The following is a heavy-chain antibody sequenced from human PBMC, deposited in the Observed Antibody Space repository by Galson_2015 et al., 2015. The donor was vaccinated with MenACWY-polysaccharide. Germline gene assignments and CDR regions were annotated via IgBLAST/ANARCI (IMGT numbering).Heavy chain of an antibody. J-gene: IGHJ4*02. CDR2: INSDGSST. V-gene: IGHV3-74*01. CDR1: GFTFSSYW. Sequence: SLRLSCAASGFTFSSYWMHWVRQVPGQGLVWVSRINSDGSSTSYADSVKGRFTISRDNAKNTLYLQMNSLRAEDTAVYYCARQPTYYGSGWGQGTLVIVSP. CDR3: ARQPTYYGSG. D-gene: IGHD3-10*01.